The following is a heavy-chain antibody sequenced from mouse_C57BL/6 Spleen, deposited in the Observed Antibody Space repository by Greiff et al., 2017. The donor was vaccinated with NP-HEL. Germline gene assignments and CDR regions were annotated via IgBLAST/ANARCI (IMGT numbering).Heavy chain of an antibody. CDR2: ISDGGSYT. J-gene: IGHJ2*01. D-gene: IGHD4-1*01. Sequence: DVMLVESGGGLVKPGGSLKLSCAASGFTFSSYAMSWVRQTPERRLEWVATISDGGSYTYYPDNVKGRFTISRDNAKNNLYLQMSHLKSEDTAMYYCARESGNWDVPDYFDYWGQGTTLTVSS. CDR1: GFTFSSYA. V-gene: IGHV5-4*01. CDR3: ARESGNWDVPDYFDY.